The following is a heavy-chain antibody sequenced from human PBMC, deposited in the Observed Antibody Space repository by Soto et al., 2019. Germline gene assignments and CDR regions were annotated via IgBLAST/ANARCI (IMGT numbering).Heavy chain of an antibody. CDR3: AKDRFHHPYGELSWFDP. CDR2: ISGSGGST. CDR1: GFSFSSYA. V-gene: IGHV3-23*01. D-gene: IGHD1-26*01. J-gene: IGHJ5*02. Sequence: EVQLLESGGGLVQPGGSLRLSCAASGFSFSSYAMSWVRQAPGKGLEWVSAISGSGGSTYYAVTVKGRFTISRDNSKNTLYLQMNSLRAEDTAVYYCAKDRFHHPYGELSWFDPWGQGTLVTVSS.